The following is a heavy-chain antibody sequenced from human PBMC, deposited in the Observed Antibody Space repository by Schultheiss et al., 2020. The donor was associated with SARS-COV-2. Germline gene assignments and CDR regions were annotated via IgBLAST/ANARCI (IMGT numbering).Heavy chain of an antibody. V-gene: IGHV3-23*01. CDR1: GFTFSSYG. Sequence: GESLKISCAASGFTFSSYGMNWVRQAPGKGLEWVSTIMPSGGSTYYADSVKGRFTISRDNSKNTLYLQMNSLRAEDTAVYYCARDSAGFDYWGQGTLVTVSS. CDR3: ARDSAGFDY. CDR2: IMPSGGST. J-gene: IGHJ4*02. D-gene: IGHD3-10*01.